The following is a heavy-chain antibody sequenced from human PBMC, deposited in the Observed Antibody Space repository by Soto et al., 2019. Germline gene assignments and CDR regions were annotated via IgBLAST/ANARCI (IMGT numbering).Heavy chain of an antibody. V-gene: IGHV4-59*08. J-gene: IGHJ4*02. D-gene: IGHD6-6*01. CDR1: GGSIRSYY. CDR2: IYYTGST. Sequence: QVQLQESGPGLVKPSETLSLTCTVSGGSIRSYYWSWIRQPPGKGLERLGYIYYTGSTNYNPSLRSRFTLTIDQSDDQSYVKLSTVTAADSAVYYCARHTSPYSSSSDFDYWGQGTLVTVSS. CDR3: ARHTSPYSSSSDFDY.